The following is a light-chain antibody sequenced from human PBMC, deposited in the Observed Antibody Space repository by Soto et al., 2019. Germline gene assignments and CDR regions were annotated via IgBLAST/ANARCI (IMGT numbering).Light chain of an antibody. V-gene: IGLV2-14*01. CDR3: SSYTRSSTRV. J-gene: IGLJ1*01. CDR2: EVS. CDR1: SRSVGGYIY. Sequence: HSVLAQPASVSGSPGQAITISCTGTSRSVGGYIYVYWYQQHTGTTLNLMIYEVSNRRSGVSYRFSGSKSGNTVSLTSSGLQDEDEADYYCSSYTRSSTRVFGTGTKVTVL.